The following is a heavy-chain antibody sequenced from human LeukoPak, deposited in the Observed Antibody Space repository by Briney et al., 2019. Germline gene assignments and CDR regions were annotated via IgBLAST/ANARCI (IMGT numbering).Heavy chain of an antibody. Sequence: VASVKVSCKASGYTFTSYAISWVRQAPGQGLEWMGGIIPIFSTANYAQKFQCRVTITADKSTSTAYMELSSLRSEDTAVYYCARRVPYYYDSSGFLSAFDIWGQGTMVTVSS. D-gene: IGHD3-22*01. CDR2: IIPIFSTA. CDR1: GYTFTSYA. J-gene: IGHJ3*02. CDR3: ARRVPYYYDSSGFLSAFDI. V-gene: IGHV1-69*06.